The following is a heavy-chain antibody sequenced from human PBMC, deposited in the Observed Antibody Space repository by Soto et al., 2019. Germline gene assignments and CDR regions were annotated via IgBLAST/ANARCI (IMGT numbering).Heavy chain of an antibody. Sequence: QLQLQESGSGLVKPSQTLSLTCAVSGGSISSGGYSWSWIRQPPGKGLEWIGYIYHSGSTYYNPSLKSRVTISVARSKNQFSLKLSSVTAEDTAVYYCASANDFWSGYPSRSDYYGMDVWGQGTTVTVSS. CDR2: IYHSGST. J-gene: IGHJ6*02. D-gene: IGHD3-3*01. V-gene: IGHV4-30-2*01. CDR3: ASANDFWSGYPSRSDYYGMDV. CDR1: GGSISSGGYS.